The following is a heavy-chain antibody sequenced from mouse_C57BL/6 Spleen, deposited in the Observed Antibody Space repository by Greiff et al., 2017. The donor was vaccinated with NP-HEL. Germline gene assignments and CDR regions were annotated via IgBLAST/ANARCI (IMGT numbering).Heavy chain of an antibody. CDR2: ISSGGDYI. V-gene: IGHV5-9-1*02. CDR1: GFTFSSYA. CDR3: TRDGRDYDYAMDY. Sequence: EVKLVESGEGLVKPGGSLKLSCAASGFTFSSYAMSWVRQTPEKRLEWVAYISSGGDYIYYADTVKGRFTISRDNARNTLYLQMSSLKSEDTAMYYCTRDGRDYDYAMDYWGQGTSVTVSS. J-gene: IGHJ4*01. D-gene: IGHD2-4*01.